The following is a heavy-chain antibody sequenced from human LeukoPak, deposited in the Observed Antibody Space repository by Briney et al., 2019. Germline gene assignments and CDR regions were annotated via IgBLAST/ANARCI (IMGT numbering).Heavy chain of an antibody. J-gene: IGHJ6*02. CDR3: TTDEDWNYARKDV. V-gene: IGHV3-15*04. D-gene: IGHD1-7*01. CDR1: GFTFNYAW. Sequence: GGSLRLSCAASGFTFNYAWMSWVRQVPGKGLEWVGQTVSEIDGGTTDYATPVKGRFTISRDDSKSTLYLQVNSLKIEDTAVYYCTTDEDWNYARKDVWGQGATVIVSS. CDR2: TVSEIDGGTT.